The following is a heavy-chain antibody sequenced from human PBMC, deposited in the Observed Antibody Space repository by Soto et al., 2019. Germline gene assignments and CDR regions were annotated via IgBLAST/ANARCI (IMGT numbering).Heavy chain of an antibody. Sequence: EVQLVESGGGLIQPGGSLRLSCAASGFTVSSNYMSWVRQAPGKGLEWVSVIYSGGSTYYADSVKGRFTISRDNSKNTLYLQMNSLRAEDTAVYYCARDYYDSSGMEPNDYWGQGTLVTVSS. V-gene: IGHV3-53*01. CDR1: GFTVSSNY. CDR3: ARDYYDSSGMEPNDY. CDR2: IYSGGST. D-gene: IGHD3-22*01. J-gene: IGHJ4*02.